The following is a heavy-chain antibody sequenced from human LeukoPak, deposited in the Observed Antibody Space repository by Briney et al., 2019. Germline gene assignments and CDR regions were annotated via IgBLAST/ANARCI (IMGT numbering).Heavy chain of an antibody. J-gene: IGHJ5*02. CDR2: INPNSGGT. CDR3: ASRLPGIAVAGNPLRFDP. CDR1: GYTFTGYY. D-gene: IGHD6-19*01. V-gene: IGHV1-2*02. Sequence: ASVKVSCKASGYTFTGYYMHWVRQAPGQGLEWMGWINPNSGGTNYAQKFQGRVTMTRDTSISTAYMELSRLRSDDTAVYYCASRLPGIAVAGNPLRFDPWGQGTLVTVSS.